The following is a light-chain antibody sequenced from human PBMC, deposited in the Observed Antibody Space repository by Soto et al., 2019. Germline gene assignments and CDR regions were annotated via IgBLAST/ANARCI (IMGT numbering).Light chain of an antibody. Sequence: ELVLTQSPGTLSLSPGERATLSCRASQTVSANYLAWYQQKAGQAPRLLIYGASSRATGIPDRFSGSGSGTDFTLTISRLEPEDFAVYYCQQYGSSLITFGQGTRLEIK. J-gene: IGKJ5*01. CDR2: GAS. V-gene: IGKV3-20*01. CDR1: QTVSANY. CDR3: QQYGSSLIT.